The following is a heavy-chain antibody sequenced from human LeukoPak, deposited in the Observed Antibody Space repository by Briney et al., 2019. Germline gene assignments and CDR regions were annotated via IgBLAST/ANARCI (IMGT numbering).Heavy chain of an antibody. Sequence: GGSLRLSCAASGFTVSSNYMSWVRQAPGKGLVWVSSINSSSSYICYADSVKGRFTISRDNAKNSLYLQMNNLRAEDTAVYYCARDRVTMIVVAIYDYWGQGTLVTVSS. V-gene: IGHV3-21*01. J-gene: IGHJ4*02. CDR3: ARDRVTMIVVAIYDY. CDR1: GFTVSSNY. CDR2: INSSSSYI. D-gene: IGHD3-22*01.